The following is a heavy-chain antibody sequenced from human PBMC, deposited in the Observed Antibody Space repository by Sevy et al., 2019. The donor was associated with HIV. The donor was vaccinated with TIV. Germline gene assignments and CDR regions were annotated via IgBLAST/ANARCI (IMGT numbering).Heavy chain of an antibody. CDR2: INWNGGST. J-gene: IGHJ4*02. CDR3: ARAVDYYGSVSYHGDFDY. V-gene: IGHV3-20*04. D-gene: IGHD3-10*01. Sequence: GGSLRLSCAASGFTFDDYGMSWVRQAPGKGLEWVSGINWNGGSTGYADSVKGRFTISRDNAKNSLYLQMNSLRAEDTALYYCARAVDYYGSVSYHGDFDYWGQGTLVTVSS. CDR1: GFTFDDYG.